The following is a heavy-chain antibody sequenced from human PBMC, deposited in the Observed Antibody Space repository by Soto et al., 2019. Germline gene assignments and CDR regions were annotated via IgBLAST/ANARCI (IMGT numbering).Heavy chain of an antibody. V-gene: IGHV4-61*01. Sequence: PPASLSLTRTFSGFSLKSVCYSWNWILQPPGKGLEWIGYVYHTGRTSYNPSLKSRVSISMDTSKNQFSLSLDSVTAADTAVYFCARDLSYVDCWGRGTPV. CDR2: VYHTGRT. J-gene: IGHJ4*02. CDR3: ARDLSYVDC. D-gene: IGHD3-16*01. CDR1: GFSLKSVCYS.